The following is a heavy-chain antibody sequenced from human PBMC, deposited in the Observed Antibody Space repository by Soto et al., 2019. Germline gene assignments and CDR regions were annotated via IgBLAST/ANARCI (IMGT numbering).Heavy chain of an antibody. CDR1: GFTFSSYG. D-gene: IGHD6-13*01. V-gene: IGHV3-30*18. CDR2: ISYDGSNK. J-gene: IGHJ4*02. Sequence: QVQLVESGGGVVQPGRSLRLSCAASGFTFSSYGMHWVRQAPGKGLEWVAVISYDGSNKYYADSVKGRFTISRDNSKNTRYLQMSSLRAEDTAVYYCAKAGVSSSCLDYWGQGTLVTVSS. CDR3: AKAGVSSSCLDY.